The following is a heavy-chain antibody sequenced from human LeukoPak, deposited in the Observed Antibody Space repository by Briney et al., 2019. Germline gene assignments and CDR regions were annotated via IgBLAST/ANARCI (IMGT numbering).Heavy chain of an antibody. V-gene: IGHV4-31*03. Sequence: SETLSLTCTVSGGSISSGGYYWSWIRQHPGKGLEWIGYIYYSGSTYYNPSLKRRVTRSVDTSKNQFFLKLSSVTAADTAVYYCARLRASCPCSSSCGWFDPWGQGTLVTVSS. D-gene: IGHD6-13*01. CDR3: ARLRASCPCSSSCGWFDP. J-gene: IGHJ5*02. CDR1: GGSISSGGYY. CDR2: IYYSGST.